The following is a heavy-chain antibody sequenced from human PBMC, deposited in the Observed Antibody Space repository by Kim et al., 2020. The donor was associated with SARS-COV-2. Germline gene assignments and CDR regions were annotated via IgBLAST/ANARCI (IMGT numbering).Heavy chain of an antibody. J-gene: IGHJ4*02. Sequence: GGSLRLSCVASGFTFSSYDMHWVRQAPGKGLEWVAVISYDGSKAFYTDSVKGRFTISRDNLKRTLYLQMSSLRGEDTAVYYCSRDGGASPGYFWGQGTLVTVSS. CDR1: GFTFSSYD. V-gene: IGHV3-30-3*01. D-gene: IGHD3-16*01. CDR2: ISYDGSKA. CDR3: SRDGGASPGYF.